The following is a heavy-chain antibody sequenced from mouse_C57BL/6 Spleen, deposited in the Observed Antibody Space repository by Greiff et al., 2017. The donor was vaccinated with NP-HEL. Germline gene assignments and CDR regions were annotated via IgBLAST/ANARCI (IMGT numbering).Heavy chain of an antibody. CDR3: ARRSNYHFDY. J-gene: IGHJ2*01. D-gene: IGHD2-5*01. Sequence: EVQLVESGGGLVKPGGSLKLSCAASGFTFSDYGMHWVRQAPEKGLEWVAYISSGSSTIYYADTVKGRFTISRDNAKNTLFLQMTSLRSEDTAMYYCARRSNYHFDYWGQGTTLTVSS. V-gene: IGHV5-17*01. CDR2: ISSGSSTI. CDR1: GFTFSDYG.